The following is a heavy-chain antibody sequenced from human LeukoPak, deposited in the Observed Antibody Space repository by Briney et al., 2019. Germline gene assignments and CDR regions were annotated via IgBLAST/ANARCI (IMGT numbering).Heavy chain of an antibody. CDR1: GFTFSGYW. CDR2: IKQDGSEK. V-gene: IGHV3-7*04. CDR3: ARGLLAAAGIDY. J-gene: IGHJ4*02. D-gene: IGHD6-13*01. Sequence: GGSLRLSCAASGFTFSGYWMSWVRQAPGKGLEWVASIKQDGSEKNYVDSVKGRFTISRDNAKNSMDLQMNSLRAEDTAVYYCARGLLAAAGIDYWGQGALVTVSS.